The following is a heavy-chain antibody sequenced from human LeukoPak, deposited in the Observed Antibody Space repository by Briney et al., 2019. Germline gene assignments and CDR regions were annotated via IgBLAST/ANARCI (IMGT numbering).Heavy chain of an antibody. D-gene: IGHD6-13*01. J-gene: IGHJ5*02. CDR1: GGSISSYY. CDR3: ARVQGAAAGSPHWFDP. V-gene: IGHV4-59*12. Sequence: SQTLSLTCTVSGGSISSYYWSWIRQPPGKGLEWIGYIYYSGSTNYNPSLKSRVTMSVDTSKNQFSLKLSSVTAADTAVYYCARVQGAAAGSPHWFDPWGQGTLVTVSS. CDR2: IYYSGST.